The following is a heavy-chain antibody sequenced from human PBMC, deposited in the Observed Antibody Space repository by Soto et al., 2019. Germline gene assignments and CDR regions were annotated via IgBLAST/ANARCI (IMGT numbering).Heavy chain of an antibody. CDR2: INPSGGST. D-gene: IGHD3-10*01. CDR1: GYTFTSYY. J-gene: IGHJ4*02. CDR3: ARDGFVGAFDY. Sequence: PSVKVSCKASGYTFTSYYMHWVRQAPGQGLEWMGIINPSGGSTSYAQKFQGRVTMTRDTSTSTVYMELSSLRSEDTAVYYCARDGFVGAFDYWGQGTLVTVSS. V-gene: IGHV1-46*01.